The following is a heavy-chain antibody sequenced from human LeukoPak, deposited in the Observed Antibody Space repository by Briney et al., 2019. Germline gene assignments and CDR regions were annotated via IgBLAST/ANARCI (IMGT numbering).Heavy chain of an antibody. J-gene: IGHJ4*02. Sequence: SETLSLTCTVSGDSISSGNHYSSWIRQPPGKGLEWIGYVHYSGTAYYNPSLRSRVSVSVDTSKNQFSLKLSSVSAADTALYYYARTYCSAGTCFGGFDYWGQGTLVSVSS. CDR1: GDSISSGNHY. D-gene: IGHD2-15*01. V-gene: IGHV4-30-4*01. CDR3: ARTYCSAGTCFGGFDY. CDR2: VHYSGTA.